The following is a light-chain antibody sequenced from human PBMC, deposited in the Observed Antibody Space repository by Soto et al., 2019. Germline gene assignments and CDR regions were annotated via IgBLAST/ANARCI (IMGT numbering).Light chain of an antibody. J-gene: IGKJ4*01. V-gene: IGKV3-11*01. CDR2: DSY. CDR3: QQRSLLFT. CDR1: QSVGSS. Sequence: EIVLTQSPATLSLSPGERATLSCRASQSVGSSLAWYQQKPGRPPRLLIYDSYNRATGIPARFSGSGSGTDFTLTIRSLEPEDFAVYYCQQRSLLFTFGGGTKVEI.